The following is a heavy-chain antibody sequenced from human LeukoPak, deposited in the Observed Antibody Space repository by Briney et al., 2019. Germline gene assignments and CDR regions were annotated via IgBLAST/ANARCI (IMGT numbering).Heavy chain of an antibody. J-gene: IGHJ5*02. D-gene: IGHD6-25*01. CDR1: GGSIRTTDYH. V-gene: IGHV4-39*07. CDR2: IYYSGST. CDR3: ARGRPIAACWFDP. Sequence: SEALSLTCTVSGGSIRTTDYHWGWIRQPPGKGLEWFGIIYYSGSTYYNPSFTSRVTMSVDTSKNQLYLKLNSVTAADTAVYYCARGRPIAACWFDPWGQGTLVTVSS.